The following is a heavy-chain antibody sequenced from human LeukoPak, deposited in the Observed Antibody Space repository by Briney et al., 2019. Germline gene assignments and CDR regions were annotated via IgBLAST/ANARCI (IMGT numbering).Heavy chain of an antibody. Sequence: GESLEISCQASGYNFATYWIAWVRQLPGKGLEWVGIIYPGDSDTTYSPSFRGQVTISVGKSINTAYLQWNSLQASDTAIYYCARKGSTTWSNWFDPWGQGTLVTVSS. CDR1: GYNFATYW. J-gene: IGHJ5*02. D-gene: IGHD2-15*01. CDR2: IYPGDSDT. V-gene: IGHV5-51*01. CDR3: ARKGSTTWSNWFDP.